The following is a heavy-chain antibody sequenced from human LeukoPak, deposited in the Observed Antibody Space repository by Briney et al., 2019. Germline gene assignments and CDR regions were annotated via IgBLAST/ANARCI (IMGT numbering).Heavy chain of an antibody. CDR3: ARDRYYYDSSGHAFDI. Sequence: PSETLSLTCTVSGGSISSYYWSWIRQPAGKGLEWIGRIYTSGSTNYNPSLKSQVAMSVDTSKNQFSLKLSSVTAADTAVYYCARDRYYYDSSGHAFDIWGQGTMVTASS. J-gene: IGHJ3*02. V-gene: IGHV4-4*07. D-gene: IGHD3-22*01. CDR2: IYTSGST. CDR1: GGSISSYY.